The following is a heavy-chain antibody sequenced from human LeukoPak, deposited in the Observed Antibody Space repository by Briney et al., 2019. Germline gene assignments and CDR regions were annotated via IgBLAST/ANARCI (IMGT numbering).Heavy chain of an antibody. D-gene: IGHD4-17*01. Sequence: PGGSLRLYCAASGFTFSSYAMHWVRQAPGKGLEWVAVISYDGSNKYYADSVKGRFTISRDNSKNTLYLQMNSLRAEDTAVYYCARSNDYGDYQLGYWGQGTLVTVSS. V-gene: IGHV3-30*04. J-gene: IGHJ4*02. CDR2: ISYDGSNK. CDR3: ARSNDYGDYQLGY. CDR1: GFTFSSYA.